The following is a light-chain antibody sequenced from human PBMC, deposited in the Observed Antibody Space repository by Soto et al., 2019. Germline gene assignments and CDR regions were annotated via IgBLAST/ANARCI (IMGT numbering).Light chain of an antibody. CDR1: QSVSSSY. CDR3: QQYYSTPLT. Sequence: EIVLTQSPGTLSLSTGERATLSCRASQSVSSSYLAWYQQKPGQAPRLLIYGASSRATGIPDRFSGSGSGTDFTLTISSLQAEDVAVYYCQQYYSTPLTFGGGTKVDIK. J-gene: IGKJ4*01. V-gene: IGKV3-20*01. CDR2: GAS.